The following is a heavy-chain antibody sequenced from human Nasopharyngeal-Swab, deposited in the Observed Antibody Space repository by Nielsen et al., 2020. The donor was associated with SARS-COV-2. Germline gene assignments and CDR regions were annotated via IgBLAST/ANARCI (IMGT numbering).Heavy chain of an antibody. D-gene: IGHD3-3*01. J-gene: IGHJ3*02. CDR1: GFTFSSYS. Sequence: LSLTCAASGFTFSSYSMNWVRQAPGKGLEWVSSISSSSSYIYYADSVKGRFTISRDNAKNSLYLQMNSLRAEDTAVYYCASNRGSDFWSGYYTDAFDIWGQGTMVTVSS. CDR3: ASNRGSDFWSGYYTDAFDI. CDR2: ISSSSSYI. V-gene: IGHV3-21*01.